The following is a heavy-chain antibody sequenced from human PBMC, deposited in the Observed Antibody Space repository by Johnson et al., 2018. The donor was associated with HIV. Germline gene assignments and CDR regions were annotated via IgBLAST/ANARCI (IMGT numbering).Heavy chain of an antibody. CDR2: ISYDGSDK. V-gene: IGHV3-30*03. Sequence: QVQLVESGGGVVQPGRSLRLSCAASGFTFSSYGMNWVRQAPGKGLEWVAVISYDGSDKYYADSVKGRFTISRDNAKNSLYLQMNSLRAEDTAVYYCARSYSSSSHDAFDIWGQGTMVTVSS. CDR1: GFTFSSYG. D-gene: IGHD6-6*01. J-gene: IGHJ3*02. CDR3: ARSYSSSSHDAFDI.